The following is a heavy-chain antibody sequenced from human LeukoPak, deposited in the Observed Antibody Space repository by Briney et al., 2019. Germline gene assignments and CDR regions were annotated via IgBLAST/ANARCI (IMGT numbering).Heavy chain of an antibody. CDR3: ARDRPEYSSSSGYFDY. J-gene: IGHJ4*02. CDR1: GYTFTGYY. Sequence: GASVKVSCKASGYTFTGYYMHWVRQAPGQGLEWMGWINPNIGGTNYAQKFQGRVTMTRDTSISTAYMELSRLRSDDTAVYYCARDRPEYSSSSGYFDYWGQGTLVTVSS. V-gene: IGHV1-2*02. CDR2: INPNIGGT. D-gene: IGHD6-6*01.